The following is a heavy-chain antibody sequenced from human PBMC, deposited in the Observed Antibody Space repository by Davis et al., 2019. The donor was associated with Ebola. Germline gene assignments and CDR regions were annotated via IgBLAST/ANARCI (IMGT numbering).Heavy chain of an antibody. D-gene: IGHD3-16*01. J-gene: IGHJ4*02. CDR1: DASISGHY. CDR2: ISGSGRT. V-gene: IGHV4-59*11. CDR3: ARFGHGAY. Sequence: PGGSLRLSCTVSDASISGHYWNWFRQPPGKGLEWIGFISGSGRTSYNPSLTSRITISADTSKNQFSLNLRSVTAADTAVYFCARFGHGAYWSQGTLVTVSA.